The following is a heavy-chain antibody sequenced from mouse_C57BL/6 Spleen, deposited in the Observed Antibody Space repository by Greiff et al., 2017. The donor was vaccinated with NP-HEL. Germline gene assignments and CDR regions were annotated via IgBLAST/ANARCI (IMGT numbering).Heavy chain of an antibody. V-gene: IGHV1-22*01. CDR1: GYTFTDYN. Sequence: EVKLVESGPELVKPGASVKMSCKASGYTFTDYNMHWVKQSHGKSLEWIGYINPNNGGTSYNQKFKGKATLTVNKSSSTAYMELRSLTSEDSAVYYCARWGGSLYWYFDVWGTGTTVTVSS. D-gene: IGHD1-1*01. CDR3: ARWGGSLYWYFDV. CDR2: INPNNGGT. J-gene: IGHJ1*03.